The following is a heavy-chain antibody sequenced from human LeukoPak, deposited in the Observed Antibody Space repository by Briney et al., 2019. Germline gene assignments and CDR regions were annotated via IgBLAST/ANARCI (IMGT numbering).Heavy chain of an antibody. Sequence: ASVMVSCKASGYTFGRHGISWVRQAPGQGLEWMGWISGYNGDTNYAQKFQGRITMTRNTSISTAYMELSSLRSEDTAVYYCASIFDYGDLRWFDPWGQGTLVTVSS. CDR1: GYTFGRHG. CDR3: ASIFDYGDLRWFDP. D-gene: IGHD4-17*01. J-gene: IGHJ5*02. V-gene: IGHV1-18*01. CDR2: ISGYNGDT.